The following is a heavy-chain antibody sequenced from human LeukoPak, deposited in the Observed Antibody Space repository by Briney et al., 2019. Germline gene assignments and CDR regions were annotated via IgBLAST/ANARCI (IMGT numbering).Heavy chain of an antibody. CDR3: ARVRRDYVWGSYRYHYFDY. Sequence: SQTLSLTCTVSGGSISSGGYYWSWIRQHPGKGLEWIGYIYYSGSTYYNPSLKSRVTISVDTSKNQFSLKLSPVTAADTAVYYCARVRRDYVWGSYRYHYFDYWGQGTLVTVSS. J-gene: IGHJ4*02. D-gene: IGHD3-16*02. CDR2: IYYSGST. V-gene: IGHV4-31*03. CDR1: GGSISSGGYY.